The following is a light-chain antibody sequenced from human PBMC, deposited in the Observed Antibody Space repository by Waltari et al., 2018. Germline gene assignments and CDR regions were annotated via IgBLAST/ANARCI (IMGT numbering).Light chain of an antibody. CDR2: GAS. J-gene: IGKJ2*01. V-gene: IGKV3-20*01. CDR3: QQYSSSVMYT. CDR1: QSVRNF. Sequence: DIVLTQSPGTLSSSPGERATLSCRASQSVRNFLAWYQQKPGQTPRLLIYGASSRATGIPDRFSGSGSGTDFILTINRLEPEDFAVYFCQQYSSSVMYTFGQGTKLEI.